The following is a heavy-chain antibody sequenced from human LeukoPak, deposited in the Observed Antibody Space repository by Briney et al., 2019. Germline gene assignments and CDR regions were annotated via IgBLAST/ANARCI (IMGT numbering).Heavy chain of an antibody. J-gene: IGHJ5*02. V-gene: IGHV4-30-2*01. CDR1: GGSISSGGYS. CDR3: ARAYSSYGWDNWFDP. Sequence: SETLSLTCAVSGGSISSGGYSWSWIRQPPGKGLEWIGYIYHSGSTYYNPSLKSRVTISVDRSKNQFSLKLSSVTAADTAVYYCARAYSSYGWDNWFDPWGQGTLVTVSS. CDR2: IYHSGST. D-gene: IGHD5-18*01.